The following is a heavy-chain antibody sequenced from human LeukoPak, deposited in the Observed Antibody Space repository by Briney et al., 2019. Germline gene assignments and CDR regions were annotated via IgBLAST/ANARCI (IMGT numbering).Heavy chain of an antibody. CDR3: ARASSRGYAFDI. Sequence: PSETLSLTCTVSGGSISSGSYYWSWIRQPAGKGLEWIGRIYTSGSTNYNPSLKSRVTISVDTSKNQFSLKLSSVTAADTAVYYCARASSRGYAFDIWGQGTMVTVSS. J-gene: IGHJ3*02. V-gene: IGHV4-61*02. CDR2: IYTSGST. D-gene: IGHD3-10*01. CDR1: GGSISSGSYY.